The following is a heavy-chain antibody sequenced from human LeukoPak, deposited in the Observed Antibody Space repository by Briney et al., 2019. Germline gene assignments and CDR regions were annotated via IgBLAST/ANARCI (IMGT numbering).Heavy chain of an antibody. J-gene: IGHJ4*02. Sequence: ASVKVSCKASGYTFTGYYMHWVRQAPGQGLEWMGWINPNSGGTNYAQKFQGRVTMTRDTSISTAYMELSRLRSDDTAVYYCARLVYGITMVRGASPTPDDYWGQGTLVTVSS. CDR2: INPNSGGT. D-gene: IGHD3-10*01. CDR3: ARLVYGITMVRGASPTPDDY. CDR1: GYTFTGYY. V-gene: IGHV1-2*02.